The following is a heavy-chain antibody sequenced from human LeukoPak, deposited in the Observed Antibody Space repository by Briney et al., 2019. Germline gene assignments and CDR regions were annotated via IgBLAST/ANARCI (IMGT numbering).Heavy chain of an antibody. Sequence: PGGSLRLSSAASGFTFTSYVMHWVRQAPGKGLQWVALISYDGSNKYYADSVKGRFTISRDNSKNTLYLQMNSLRAEDTAVYYCARPRGAAAGTFGFDPWGQGTLVTVSS. CDR1: GFTFTSYV. J-gene: IGHJ5*02. CDR2: ISYDGSNK. CDR3: ARPRGAAAGTFGFDP. D-gene: IGHD6-13*01. V-gene: IGHV3-30*03.